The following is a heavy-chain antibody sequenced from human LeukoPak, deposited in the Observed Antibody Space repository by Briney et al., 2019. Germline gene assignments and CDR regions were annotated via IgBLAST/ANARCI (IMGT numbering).Heavy chain of an antibody. V-gene: IGHV3-21*01. CDR1: GFTFSSYS. CDR2: ISSSSYI. Sequence: GGSLRLSCAASGFTFSSYSMNWVRQAPGKGLEWVSSISSSSYIYYADSVKGRFTISRDNAKNSLYLQMNSLRAEDTAVYYCAATGLKTHDSSGYSDYWGQGTLVTVSS. CDR3: AATGLKTHDSSGYSDY. D-gene: IGHD3-22*01. J-gene: IGHJ4*02.